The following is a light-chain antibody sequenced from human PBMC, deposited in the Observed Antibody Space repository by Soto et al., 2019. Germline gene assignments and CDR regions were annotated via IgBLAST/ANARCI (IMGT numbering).Light chain of an antibody. Sequence: EIVLTQSPGTLSLSPGERATLSCRASQSVSSSYLAWYQHKPGQAPRLRIYGASSRATGIPDRFSGSGSGTDFTLTISSLEPEDFAVYYCQQYGSSPLTLGGGTKVEIK. CDR3: QQYGSSPLT. CDR1: QSVSSSY. CDR2: GAS. V-gene: IGKV3-20*01. J-gene: IGKJ4*01.